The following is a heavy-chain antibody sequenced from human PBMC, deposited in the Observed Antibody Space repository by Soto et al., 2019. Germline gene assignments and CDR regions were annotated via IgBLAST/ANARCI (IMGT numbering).Heavy chain of an antibody. D-gene: IGHD6-6*01. J-gene: IGHJ6*02. V-gene: IGHV3-30*18. Sequence: QVQLVESGGGVVQPGRSLRLSCAASGFTFSSYGMHWVRQAPGKGLVWVAVIVYDGSNKYYEESVKGRFTISRDNSKNTLYLQMNSLRAEDTAVYYCAKDKWGYSSSSSYGMDVWGQGTTVTVSS. CDR1: GFTFSSYG. CDR3: AKDKWGYSSSSSYGMDV. CDR2: IVYDGSNK.